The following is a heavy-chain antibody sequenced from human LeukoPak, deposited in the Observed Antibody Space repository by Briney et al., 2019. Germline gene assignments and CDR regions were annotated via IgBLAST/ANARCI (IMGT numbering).Heavy chain of an antibody. CDR1: GFTFSSYG. J-gene: IGHJ3*02. V-gene: IGHV3-30*18. CDR3: AKDLGRSYGDAFDI. Sequence: GGSLRLSCAPSGFTFSSYGMHWVGQAPGKGLEWVAVISYDGSNKYYADSVKGRFTISRDNSKNTLYLQMNSLRAEDTAVYYCAKDLGRSYGDAFDIWGQGTMVTVSS. CDR2: ISYDGSNK. D-gene: IGHD5-18*01.